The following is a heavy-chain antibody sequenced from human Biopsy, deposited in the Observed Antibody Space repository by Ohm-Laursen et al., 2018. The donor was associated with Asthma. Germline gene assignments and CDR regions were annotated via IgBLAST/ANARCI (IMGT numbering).Heavy chain of an antibody. J-gene: IGHJ6*02. CDR3: VRGSSSWHHGPFHYYYGLDV. Sequence: SDTLSLTCRLFSGSGGYMRSGNYYWGWIRQPPGKGLEWIGSIYYSGTTYYNPSLESRVTVSADTSKNQFSLKLTSVTAADTAVYYCVRGSSSWHHGPFHYYYGLDVWGQGTTATVSS. D-gene: IGHD6-13*01. CDR2: IYYSGTT. CDR1: GGYMRSGNYY. V-gene: IGHV4-39*01.